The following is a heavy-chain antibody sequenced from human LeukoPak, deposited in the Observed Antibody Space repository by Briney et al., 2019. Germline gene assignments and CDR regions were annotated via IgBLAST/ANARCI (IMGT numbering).Heavy chain of an antibody. D-gene: IGHD3-22*01. CDR2: INPNRGST. CDR3: ATGSHVRVYDSSAYYGHY. V-gene: IGHV1-46*01. Sequence: ASVKVSCKASGYTFTSYYMYWVRQAPGQGLEWMGIINPNRGSTSYAQKFQGRVTMTRDMSTSTVYMERSSLRSEDTAIYYCATGSHVRVYDSSAYYGHYWGQGTLVTVSS. J-gene: IGHJ4*02. CDR1: GYTFTSYY.